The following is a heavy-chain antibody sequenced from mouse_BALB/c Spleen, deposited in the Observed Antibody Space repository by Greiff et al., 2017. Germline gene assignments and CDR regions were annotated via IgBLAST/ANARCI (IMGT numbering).Heavy chain of an antibody. J-gene: IGHJ3*01. CDR3: ARVGDDYDGFAY. Sequence: EVKLQESGPGLVKPSQSLSLTCTVTGYSITSDYAWNWIRQFPGNKLEWMGYISYSGSTSYNPSLKSRISITRDTSKNQFFLQLNSVTTEDTATYYFARVGDDYDGFAYWGQGTLVTVSA. V-gene: IGHV3-2*02. CDR2: ISYSGST. D-gene: IGHD2-4*01. CDR1: GYSITSDYA.